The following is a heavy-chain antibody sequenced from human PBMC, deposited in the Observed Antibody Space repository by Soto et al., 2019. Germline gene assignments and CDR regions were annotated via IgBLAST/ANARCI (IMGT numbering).Heavy chain of an antibody. Sequence: SLKISCKGSGYSFTSYWIGWVRQMPGKGLEWMGIIYPGDSDTRYSPSFQGQVTISADKSISTAYLQWSSLKASDTAMYYCARHDRGYSYGYRDYGMDVWGQGTTVTVSS. CDR1: GYSFTSYW. CDR3: ARHDRGYSYGYRDYGMDV. CDR2: IYPGDSDT. V-gene: IGHV5-51*01. J-gene: IGHJ6*02. D-gene: IGHD5-18*01.